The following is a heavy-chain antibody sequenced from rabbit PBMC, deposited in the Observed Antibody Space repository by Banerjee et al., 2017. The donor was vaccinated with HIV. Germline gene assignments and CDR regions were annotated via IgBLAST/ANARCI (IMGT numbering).Heavy chain of an antibody. J-gene: IGHJ4*01. CDR2: IYTGGSGGT. CDR3: GRSSYAGYAGYAYGFNL. D-gene: IGHD6-1*01. V-gene: IGHV1S45*01. CDR1: GFDLSHYYY. Sequence: QEQLEESGGDLVKPGASLTLTCTASGFDLSHYYYMYWVRQAPGKGLEWIGCIYTGGSGGTYYASWAKGRFTISKTSSTTVTLQMTSLTAADTATYFCGRSSYAGYAGYAYGFNLWGQGTLVTVS.